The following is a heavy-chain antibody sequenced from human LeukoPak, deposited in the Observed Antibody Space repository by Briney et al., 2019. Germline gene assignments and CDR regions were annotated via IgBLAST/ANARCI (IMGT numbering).Heavy chain of an antibody. CDR2: IYSSGST. CDR1: GGSISNYL. J-gene: IGHJ4*02. Sequence: PSETLSLTCSVSGGSISNYLWTWIGQPPGKGLEWIGYIYSSGSTYYNPSLKSRVTISVDTSKNRFSLKLSTVTAADTAVYYCARRPTGDPKFDYWGQGTLVTVSS. CDR3: ARRPTGDPKFDY. V-gene: IGHV4-59*08. D-gene: IGHD7-27*01.